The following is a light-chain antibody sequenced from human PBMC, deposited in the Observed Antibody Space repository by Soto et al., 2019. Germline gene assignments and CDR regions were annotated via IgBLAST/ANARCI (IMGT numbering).Light chain of an antibody. CDR3: QQYDNYSWT. J-gene: IGKJ1*01. Sequence: EVVMTQAPATLSVSPGVRATLSCRASQSVSSLLAWYQQKPGQAPRLLIYGASTRATGIPARFSGSGSGTEFTLTISSLQPDDFATYYCQQYDNYSWTFGQGTKVDIK. CDR2: GAS. V-gene: IGKV3-15*01. CDR1: QSVSSL.